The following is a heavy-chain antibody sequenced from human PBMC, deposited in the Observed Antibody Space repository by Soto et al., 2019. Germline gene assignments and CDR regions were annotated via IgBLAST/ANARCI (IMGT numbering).Heavy chain of an antibody. CDR2: INPNSGGT. D-gene: IGHD2-15*01. J-gene: IGHJ5*02. V-gene: IGHV1-2*04. CDR3: ARGFCSGGSCYSDGWFDP. CDR1: GYTFTGYY. Sequence: QVQLVQSGAEVKKPGASVKVSCKASGYTFTGYYMHWVRQAPGQGLEWMGWINPNSGGTNYAQKFQGWVTMTRDTSISTAYMELSRLGSDDTAVYYCARGFCSGGSCYSDGWFDPWGQGTLVTVSS.